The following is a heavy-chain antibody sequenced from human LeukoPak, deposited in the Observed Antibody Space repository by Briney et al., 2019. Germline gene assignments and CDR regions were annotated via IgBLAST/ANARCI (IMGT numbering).Heavy chain of an antibody. Sequence: GGSLRLSCAASGFTFSNYGIHWVRQAPGKGLEWVALIWYDGSNKYYADSVKGRFTISRDNSKNTLYLQMNSLRAEDTALYYCAKDTGNYNHGMDVWGQGTTVTVS. CDR1: GFTFSNYG. J-gene: IGHJ6*02. CDR2: IWYDGSNK. CDR3: AKDTGNYNHGMDV. D-gene: IGHD2-8*02. V-gene: IGHV3-33*06.